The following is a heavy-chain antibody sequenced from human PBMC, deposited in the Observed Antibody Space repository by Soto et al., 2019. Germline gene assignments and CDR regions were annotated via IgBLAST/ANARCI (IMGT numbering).Heavy chain of an antibody. J-gene: IGHJ6*02. D-gene: IGHD2-2*01. CDR2: ISSNAVST. V-gene: IGHV3-64D*06. CDR1: GFTFSDYA. CDR3: VKAGHVVVPGATYSYYYGMGV. Sequence: PGGSLRLSCSASGFTFSDYAMHWVRQAPGKGLEYVSTISSNAVSTYYADSVKGRFTISRENSKNTLYLQMSSLRTEDTAVYYCVKAGHVVVPGATYSYYYGMGVWRQGTTVTVSS.